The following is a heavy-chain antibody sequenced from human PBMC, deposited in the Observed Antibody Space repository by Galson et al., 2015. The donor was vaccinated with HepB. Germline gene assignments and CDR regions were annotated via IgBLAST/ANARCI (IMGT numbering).Heavy chain of an antibody. D-gene: IGHD3-3*01. CDR2: ISAYNGNT. CDR3: ARDLRITIFGVVMRGGRYGMDV. V-gene: IGHV1-18*01. J-gene: IGHJ6*02. CDR1: GYTFTSYG. Sequence: SVKVSCKASGYTFTSYGISWVRQAPGQGLEWMGWISAYNGNTNYAQKLQGRVTMTTDTSTSTAYMELRSLRSDDTAVYYCARDLRITIFGVVMRGGRYGMDVWGQGTTVTVSS.